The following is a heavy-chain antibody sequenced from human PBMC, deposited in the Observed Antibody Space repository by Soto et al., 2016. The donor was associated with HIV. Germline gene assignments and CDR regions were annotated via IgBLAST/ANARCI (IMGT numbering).Heavy chain of an antibody. J-gene: IGHJ4*03. CDR1: GFTFSSYS. D-gene: IGHD6-13*01. CDR3: ARDRYSSSVVLFDY. Sequence: EVQLVESGGGLVQPGGSLRLSCAASGFTFSSYSMNWVRQAPGKGLEWVSYISSSSSTIYYADSVKGRFTISRDNAKNSLYLQMNSLRAEDTAVYYCARDRYSSSVVLFDYVGPGTLVHRLL. CDR2: ISSSSSTI. V-gene: IGHV3-48*04.